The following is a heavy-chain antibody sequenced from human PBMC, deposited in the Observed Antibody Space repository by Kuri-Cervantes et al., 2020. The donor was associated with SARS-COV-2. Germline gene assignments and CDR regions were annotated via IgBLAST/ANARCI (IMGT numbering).Heavy chain of an antibody. CDR1: GGSFSGYY. D-gene: IGHD3-10*01. J-gene: IGHJ6*02. CDR2: INHSGST. Sequence: SQTLSLTCAVYGGSFSGYYWSWIRQPPGKGLEWIGEINHSGSTNYNPSLKSRVTISVDTSKNQFSLKLSSVTAADTAVYYCARESPSFGGMDVWGQGTTVTVSS. CDR3: ARESPSFGGMDV. V-gene: IGHV4-34*01.